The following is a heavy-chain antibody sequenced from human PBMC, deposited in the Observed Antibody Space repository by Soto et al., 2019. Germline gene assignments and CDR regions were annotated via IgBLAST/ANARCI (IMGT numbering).Heavy chain of an antibody. V-gene: IGHV4-59*01. Sequence: SETLSLTCTVSGVSISSYYWSWIRQPPGKGLEWIGYIYYSGSTNYNPSLKSRVTISVDTSKNQFSLKLSSVTAADTAVYYCARGVYYDSSGYYGGYYFDYWGQGTLVTVSS. J-gene: IGHJ4*02. CDR3: ARGVYYDSSGYYGGYYFDY. D-gene: IGHD3-22*01. CDR1: GVSISSYY. CDR2: IYYSGST.